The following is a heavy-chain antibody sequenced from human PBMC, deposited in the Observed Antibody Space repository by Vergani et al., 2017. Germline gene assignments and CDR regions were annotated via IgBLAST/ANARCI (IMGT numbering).Heavy chain of an antibody. CDR2: IVVGSGNT. CDR1: GFTFTSSA. J-gene: IGHJ6*02. CDR3: AADRGEMATIEGFYYGMDV. D-gene: IGHD5-24*01. V-gene: IGHV1-58*02. Sequence: QMQLVQSGPEVKKPGTSVKVSCKASGFTFTSSAMQWVRQARGQRLEWIGWIVVGSGNTNYAQKFQERFTITRDMSTSTAYMELSSLRSEDTAVYYCAADRGEMATIEGFYYGMDVWGQGTTVTVSS.